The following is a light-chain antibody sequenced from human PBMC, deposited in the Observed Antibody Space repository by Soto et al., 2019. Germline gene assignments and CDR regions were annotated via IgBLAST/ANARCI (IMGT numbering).Light chain of an antibody. CDR2: SNN. CDR1: SSNIGSNY. V-gene: IGLV1-47*02. J-gene: IGLJ3*02. Sequence: QAVVTQPPSASGTPGQRVTISCSGSSSNIGSNYVYWYQQLPGTAPKLLIYSNNQRPSGVPDRFSGSKSGTSASLAISGLRSEDEADYYCPAWDDSLSGPVFGGGTKVTVL. CDR3: PAWDDSLSGPV.